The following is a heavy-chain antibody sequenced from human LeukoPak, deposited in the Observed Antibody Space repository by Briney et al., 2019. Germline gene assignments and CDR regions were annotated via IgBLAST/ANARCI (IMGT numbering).Heavy chain of an antibody. Sequence: GGSLRLSCAASGFTFSRYWMLWVRQAPGKGLESVSRINTDGTVTTYADSVKGRFTVSGDNADNTMFLQMNSVRDEDTAVYYCATKQWLAPPPDSWGQGTPVTVSS. D-gene: IGHD6-19*01. V-gene: IGHV3-74*01. CDR1: GFTFSRYW. CDR2: INTDGTVT. J-gene: IGHJ4*02. CDR3: ATKQWLAPPPDS.